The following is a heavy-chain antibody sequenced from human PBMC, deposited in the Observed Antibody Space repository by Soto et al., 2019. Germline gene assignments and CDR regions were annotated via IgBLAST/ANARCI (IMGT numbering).Heavy chain of an antibody. Sequence: GXSLKISCKGSGYSFSSYSISWVRQIPVKGLEWMGIIYPGDSDTRYSPSFQGQVTISADKSISTAYLQWSSLKASDTAMYYCASGLTLFDYWGQGTLVTSPQ. V-gene: IGHV5-51*01. D-gene: IGHD7-27*01. CDR3: ASGLTLFDY. J-gene: IGHJ4*02. CDR1: GYSFSSYS. CDR2: IYPGDSDT.